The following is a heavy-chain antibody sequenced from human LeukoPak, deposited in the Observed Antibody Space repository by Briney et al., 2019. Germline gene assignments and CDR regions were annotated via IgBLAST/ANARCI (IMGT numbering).Heavy chain of an antibody. V-gene: IGHV6-1*01. CDR1: GDSVSTNGVA. D-gene: IGHD6-25*01. Sequence: SQTLSLTCAISGDSVSTNGVAWNWIRQSPSRGLEWLGRTYYRSKWYTDYAVPVKSRITINPDTSKNQFSLQLNSVTPEDTAVYYCARKRSNGFDIWGQGTIVTVSS. J-gene: IGHJ3*02. CDR3: ARKRSNGFDI. CDR2: TYYRSKWYT.